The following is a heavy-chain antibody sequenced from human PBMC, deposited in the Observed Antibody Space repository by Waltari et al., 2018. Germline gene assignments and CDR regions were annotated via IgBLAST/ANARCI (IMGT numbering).Heavy chain of an antibody. D-gene: IGHD6-13*01. J-gene: IGHJ4*02. CDR2: IYYSGST. V-gene: IGHV4-31*03. CDR1: GGSIRSGGYY. CDR3: AWSGIAAGLAFDY. Sequence: QVQLQESGPGLVKPSQTLSLTCTFSGGSIRSGGYYWTWIRQHPGKGLEWIGYIYYSGSTYYNPSLKSRVTISVDTSKNQFSLKLSSVTAADTAVYYCAWSGIAAGLAFDYWGQGTLVTVSS.